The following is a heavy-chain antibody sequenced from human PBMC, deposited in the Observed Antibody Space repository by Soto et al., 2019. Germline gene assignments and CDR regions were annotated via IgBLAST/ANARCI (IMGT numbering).Heavy chain of an antibody. CDR3: ARGWFGPDV. CDR2: IDNAGTDS. J-gene: IGHJ6*04. V-gene: IGHV3-74*01. CDR1: GFTLSGRS. D-gene: IGHD3-10*01. Sequence: EVQLVESGGGLVQPGGSLRLSCAASGFTLSGRSMHWVRQAPGKGLVWVSGIDNAGTDSTYADSVKGRFTSSRDNAKHMLYLQMSSLRVEDTAVYYCARGWFGPDVWGKGTTVTVSS.